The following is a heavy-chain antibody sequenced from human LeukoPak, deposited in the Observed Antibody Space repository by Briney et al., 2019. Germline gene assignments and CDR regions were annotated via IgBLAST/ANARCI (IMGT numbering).Heavy chain of an antibody. CDR1: GFTFSAYS. J-gene: IGHJ4*02. Sequence: GFLRLSCAASGFTFSAYSMNWVRQAPGKGLEWISYIGISSGNTKYADSVKGRFTISGDKAKNSLYLQMNSLRVEDTAVYYCARDYKFAFDNWGQGTLVTVSS. V-gene: IGHV3-48*01. CDR2: IGISSGNT. D-gene: IGHD1-1*01. CDR3: ARDYKFAFDN.